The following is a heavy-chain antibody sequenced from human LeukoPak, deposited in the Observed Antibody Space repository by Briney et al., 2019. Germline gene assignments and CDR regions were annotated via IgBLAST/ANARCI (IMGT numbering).Heavy chain of an antibody. V-gene: IGHV3-15*01. CDR3: TTPQVVANDYGLDC. CDR2: IKSKTNGKTT. D-gene: IGHD2-15*01. Sequence: GGSLRLSCAASGFTFSNAWMSWVRLAPGKGLEWVGRIKSKTNGKTTHYAAPVTGRFTISRDDSKNTVYLQMNNLKTEDTAVYYCTTPQVVANDYGLDCWGQGTLVTVSS. J-gene: IGHJ4*02. CDR1: GFTFSNAW.